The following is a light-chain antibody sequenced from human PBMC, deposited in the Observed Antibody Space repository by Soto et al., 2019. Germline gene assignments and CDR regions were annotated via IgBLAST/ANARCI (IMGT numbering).Light chain of an antibody. V-gene: IGKV1-39*01. CDR2: AAS. Sequence: DIQMTQSPSSLSASVGDRLTITCRASQSISSYLNWYQQKPGKXPKXXIYAASSLQSGVPSRFSGSGSGTDFTLTISSLQPEDFATYYCQQSYSTPITFGQGTRLEIK. CDR3: QQSYSTPIT. CDR1: QSISSY. J-gene: IGKJ5*01.